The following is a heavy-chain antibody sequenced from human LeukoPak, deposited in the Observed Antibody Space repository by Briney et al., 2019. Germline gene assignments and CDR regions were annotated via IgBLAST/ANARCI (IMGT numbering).Heavy chain of an antibody. D-gene: IGHD3-9*01. CDR1: GFTFSSYG. CDR3: AKDLRYFDWLFDS. Sequence: GGSLRLSCAASGFTFSSYGMHWVRQAPGKGLEWVAVISYDGSNKYSADSVKGRFTISRDNSKNTLYLQMNSLRAEDTAVYYCAKDLRYFDWLFDSWGQGTPVTVSS. J-gene: IGHJ4*02. CDR2: ISYDGSNK. V-gene: IGHV3-30*18.